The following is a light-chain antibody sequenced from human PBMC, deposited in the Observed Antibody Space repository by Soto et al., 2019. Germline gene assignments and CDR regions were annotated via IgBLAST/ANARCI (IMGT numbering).Light chain of an antibody. V-gene: IGKV3-20*01. CDR2: GAS. CDR3: HLRET. CDR1: QSVSSSY. Sequence: EIVLTQSPGTLSLSPGERATLSCRASQSVSSSYLAWYQQKPGQAPRLVIYGASSRATGIPDRFSGSGSGTDFTLTISRLEPEDFAVYYCHLRETFGQGTKV. J-gene: IGKJ1*01.